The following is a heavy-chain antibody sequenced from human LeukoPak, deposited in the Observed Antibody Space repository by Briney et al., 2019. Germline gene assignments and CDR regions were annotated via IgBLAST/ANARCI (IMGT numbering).Heavy chain of an antibody. CDR2: ISIYNGNT. CDR1: GYTFTIYG. J-gene: IGHJ4*02. D-gene: IGHD3-16*01. Sequence: GASVKVSCKASGYTFTIYGITWVRQAPGQGLEWMGWISIYNGNTNYAQKLQGRVTMTTDTSTSTAYMELRSLRSDDTAVYYCARAVVYDNVWGSYPTDYWGQGTLVTVSS. V-gene: IGHV1-18*01. CDR3: ARAVVYDNVWGSYPTDY.